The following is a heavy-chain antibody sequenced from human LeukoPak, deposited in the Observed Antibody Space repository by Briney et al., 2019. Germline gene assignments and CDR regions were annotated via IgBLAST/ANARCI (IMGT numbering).Heavy chain of an antibody. J-gene: IGHJ4*02. CDR1: GFTFRNYA. D-gene: IGHD5-12*01. V-gene: IGHV3-23*01. Sequence: GGSLRLSCAASGFTFRNYAMTWVRQAPGKGLEWVSSIPSSGDGTYYADSVKGRFTISRGNSKNMLYLQMNSLRAEDTAVYYCARRTSGAFDFWDQGTLVTVSS. CDR2: IPSSGDGT. CDR3: ARRTSGAFDF.